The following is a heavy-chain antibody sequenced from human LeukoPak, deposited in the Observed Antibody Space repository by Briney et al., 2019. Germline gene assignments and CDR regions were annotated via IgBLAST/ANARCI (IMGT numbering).Heavy chain of an antibody. V-gene: IGHV3-21*01. CDR3: ARGPTPYGDYDLDY. CDR2: ISSSSSYI. D-gene: IGHD4-17*01. CDR1: GFTFSSYS. J-gene: IGHJ4*02. Sequence: GGSLRLSCAASGFTFSSYSMNWVRQAPGKGLEWVSSISSSSSYIYYADSVKGRFTISRDNAKNSLYLQMNSLRAEDTAVYYCARGPTPYGDYDLDYWGQGTLVTVSS.